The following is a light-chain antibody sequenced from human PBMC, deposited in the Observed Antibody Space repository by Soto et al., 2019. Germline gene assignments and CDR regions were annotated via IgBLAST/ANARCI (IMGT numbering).Light chain of an antibody. V-gene: IGLV1-40*01. CDR2: GNS. CDR3: QSYDSSLSALV. Sequence: QSVLTQPPSVSGAPGQRVTISCAGSSSNIGAGYDVHWYQQLPGTAPKLLIYGNSNRPSGVPDRFSGSKSGTSASLAITGLQAADEADYYFQSYDSSLSALVFGGGTQLTVL. CDR1: SSNIGAGYD. J-gene: IGLJ2*01.